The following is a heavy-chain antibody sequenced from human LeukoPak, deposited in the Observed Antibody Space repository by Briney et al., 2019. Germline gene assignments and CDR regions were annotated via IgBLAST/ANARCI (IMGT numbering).Heavy chain of an antibody. D-gene: IGHD6-6*01. CDR1: GYTFTSYW. Sequence: PGESLKISRQSSGYTFTSYWIGWVRQMPGKGLQWMGIIYPGDSDTTYSPSFQGQVTISADKSISTAYLQWSSLKASDTAIYYCARLIVGSSSTGWFDPWGQGTLVTVSS. J-gene: IGHJ5*02. CDR3: ARLIVGSSSTGWFDP. CDR2: IYPGDSDT. V-gene: IGHV5-51*01.